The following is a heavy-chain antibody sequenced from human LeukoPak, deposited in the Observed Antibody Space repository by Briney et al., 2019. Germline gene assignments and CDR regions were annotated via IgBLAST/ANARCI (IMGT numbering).Heavy chain of an antibody. CDR3: AKLFPYNTSKWFDP. Sequence: GGSLRLSCAASGFTFSNAWMSWVRQAPGKGLEWVGRIKSKTDGGTTDYAAPVKGRFTISRDNSKNTLYLQMNSLRAEDTAVYYCAKLFPYNTSKWFDPWGQGTLVTVSS. J-gene: IGHJ5*02. D-gene: IGHD1-14*01. CDR2: IKSKTDGGTT. V-gene: IGHV3-15*01. CDR1: GFTFSNAW.